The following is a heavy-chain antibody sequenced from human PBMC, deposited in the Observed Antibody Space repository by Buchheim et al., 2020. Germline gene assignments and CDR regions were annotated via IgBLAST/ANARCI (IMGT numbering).Heavy chain of an antibody. CDR3: ARGQGIAAAGTPVPFDY. V-gene: IGHV4-34*01. Sequence: QVQLRQWGAGLLKPSETLSLTCAVYGGSFSGYYWSWIRQPPGKGLEWIGEINHSGSTNYNPSLKSRVTISVDTSKNHFSLKLSSVTAADTAVYYCARGQGIAAAGTPVPFDYWGQGTL. CDR1: GGSFSGYY. J-gene: IGHJ4*02. CDR2: INHSGST. D-gene: IGHD6-13*01.